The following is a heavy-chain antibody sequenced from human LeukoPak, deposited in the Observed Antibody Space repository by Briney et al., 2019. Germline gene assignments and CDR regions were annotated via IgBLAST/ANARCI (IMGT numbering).Heavy chain of an antibody. J-gene: IGHJ4*02. Sequence: GESLKISCKGSGYRFTSHWIGWVRPMPGKGLEWMGILYPGDSDTRYSPSFLGQVTISADKSISTAYLQWSSLKASDTAMYYCARSGTPGDIVVVPAAMGFDYWGQGTLVAVSS. V-gene: IGHV5-51*01. D-gene: IGHD2-2*01. CDR3: ARSGTPGDIVVVPAAMGFDY. CDR1: GYRFTSHW. CDR2: LYPGDSDT.